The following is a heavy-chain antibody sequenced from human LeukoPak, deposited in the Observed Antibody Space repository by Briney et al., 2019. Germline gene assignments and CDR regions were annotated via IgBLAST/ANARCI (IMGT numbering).Heavy chain of an antibody. CDR1: GFTFSSYE. J-gene: IGHJ4*02. CDR3: AKAITASGTLSYFDY. V-gene: IGHV3-48*03. CDR2: ISSSGSTI. Sequence: PGGSLRLSCAASGFTFSSYEMNWVRQAPGKGLEWVSYISSSGSTIYYADSVKGRFTISRDNSKNSLYLQMNSLRAEDTALYYCAKAITASGTLSYFDYWGQGTLVTVSS. D-gene: IGHD6-13*01.